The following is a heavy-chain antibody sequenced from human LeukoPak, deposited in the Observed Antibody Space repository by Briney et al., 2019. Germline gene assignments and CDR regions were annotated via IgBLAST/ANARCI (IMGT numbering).Heavy chain of an antibody. V-gene: IGHV4-59*01. CDR2: IYYTGSP. J-gene: IGHJ4*02. D-gene: IGHD5-24*01. CDR1: GASITDYY. Sequence: ETLSLTCTVSGASITDYYWSWIRQPPAKGLEWIGYIYYTGSPNYNPSLKSRVTLSLDRSRNQFSLKLTSVTAADTAVYYCAYGGDAYKTGYWGQGTLVTVSS. CDR3: AYGGDAYKTGY.